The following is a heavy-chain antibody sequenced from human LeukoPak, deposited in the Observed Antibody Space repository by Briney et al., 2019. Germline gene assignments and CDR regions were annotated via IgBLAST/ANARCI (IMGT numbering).Heavy chain of an antibody. CDR2: INHSGST. CDR1: GGSFSGYY. Sequence: SETLSLTCAVYGGSFSGYYWSWLRQLPGKGLEGFGEINHSGSTNYNPSLKSRVTISVDTSKNQFSLKLSSVTAADTAVYYCASRNTVVPAADYYYYMDVWGKGTTVTVSS. CDR3: ASRNTVVPAADYYYYMDV. D-gene: IGHD2-2*01. J-gene: IGHJ6*03. V-gene: IGHV4-34*01.